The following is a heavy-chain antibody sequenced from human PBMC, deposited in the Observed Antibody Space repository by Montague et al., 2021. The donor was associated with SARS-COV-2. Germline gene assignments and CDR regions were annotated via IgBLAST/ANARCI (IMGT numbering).Heavy chain of an antibody. CDR3: ARDLAVDY. CDR1: GFTFRGYY. J-gene: IGHJ4*02. V-gene: IGHV3-11*01. CDR2: ISSSGTTL. Sequence: SLRLSCAASGFTFRGYYMNWIRQAPGEGLEWVSSISSSGTTLYYASSVKGRFTISRDNAKNSLYLQMNSLRAEDTAVYYCARDLAVDYWGQGTLVTVSS.